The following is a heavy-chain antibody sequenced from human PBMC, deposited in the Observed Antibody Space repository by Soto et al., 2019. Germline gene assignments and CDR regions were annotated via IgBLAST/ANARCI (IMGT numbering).Heavy chain of an antibody. CDR1: GGSIISGGYY. D-gene: IGHD3-16*01. CDR2: IYYSGST. CDR3: ARVGGINWLDP. J-gene: IGHJ5*02. Sequence: QVQLQESGPGLVKPSQTLSLTCTVSGGSIISGGYYWSWIRQHPGKGLEWIGYIYYSGSTYYNPSLKSRVTISVDTSKNQLSLKLSSVTAADTAVDYCARVGGINWLDPWGPGTLGTVSS. V-gene: IGHV4-31*03.